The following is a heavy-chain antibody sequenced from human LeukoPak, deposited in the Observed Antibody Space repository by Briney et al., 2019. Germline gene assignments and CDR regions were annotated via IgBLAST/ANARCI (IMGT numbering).Heavy chain of an antibody. Sequence: ASVKVSCKASGYTFTDYAMHWVRQAPGERLEWMGWINTGEGNTKYSQKFQGRVTITMDTSASTAYMELSSLRSEDTAVYYCARDHVVGLAPFDPWGQGTPVTVSS. CDR1: GYTFTDYA. CDR2: INTGEGNT. V-gene: IGHV1-3*04. D-gene: IGHD2-15*01. J-gene: IGHJ5*02. CDR3: ARDHVVGLAPFDP.